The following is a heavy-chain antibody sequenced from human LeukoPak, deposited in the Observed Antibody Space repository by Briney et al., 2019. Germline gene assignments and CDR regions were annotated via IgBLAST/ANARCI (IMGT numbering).Heavy chain of an antibody. CDR1: GFTFSSYG. CDR3: TTDSNPSGYYYYYGMDV. V-gene: IGHV3-30*03. D-gene: IGHD4-11*01. CDR2: ISYDGSNK. J-gene: IGHJ6*02. Sequence: GGSLRLSCAASGFTFSSYGMHWVRQAPGKGLEWVAVISYDGSNKYYADSVKGRFTISRDNSKNTLYLQMNSLRAEDTAVYYCTTDSNPSGYYYYYGMDVWGQGTTVTVSS.